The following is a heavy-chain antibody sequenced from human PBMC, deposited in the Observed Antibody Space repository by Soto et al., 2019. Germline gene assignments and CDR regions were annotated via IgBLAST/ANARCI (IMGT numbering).Heavy chain of an antibody. J-gene: IGHJ6*04. Sequence: QVHLVQSGAEVRKPGASVKVSCKASGYSFTSYGISWVRQAPGQGLEWMGWISTDNGNTNYAHNLQGRVSMTIDPPTSTAYMELWSLGSDDTAVYYCARDVPDTSLFFYYYGMDVWGKGTTVTVSS. CDR2: ISTDNGNT. CDR3: ARDVPDTSLFFYYYGMDV. D-gene: IGHD2-21*01. CDR1: GYSFTSYG. V-gene: IGHV1-18*01.